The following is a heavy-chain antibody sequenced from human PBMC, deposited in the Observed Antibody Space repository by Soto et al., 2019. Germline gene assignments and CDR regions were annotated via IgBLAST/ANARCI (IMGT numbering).Heavy chain of an antibody. V-gene: IGHV5-10-1*01. Sequence: PREALKISCKGSGYSFTSYWISWVRQMPGKGLEWMGRIDPSDSYTNYSPSFQGHVTISADKSISTAYLQWSSLKASDTAMYYCARGDYYYYGMDVWGQGTTVTVSS. CDR1: GYSFTSYW. J-gene: IGHJ6*02. CDR3: ARGDYYYYGMDV. CDR2: IDPSDSYT.